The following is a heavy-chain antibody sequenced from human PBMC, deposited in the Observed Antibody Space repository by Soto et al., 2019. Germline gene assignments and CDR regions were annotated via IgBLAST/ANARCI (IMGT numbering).Heavy chain of an antibody. CDR3: ATDSDGYSYGSFDY. Sequence: GASVKVSCKVSGYTLTELSMHWVRQAPGKGLEWMGGFDPEDGETIYAQKFQGRVTMTEDTSTDTAYMELSSLRSEDTAVYYCATDSDGYSYGSFDYWGQGTLVTVSS. CDR1: GYTLTELS. J-gene: IGHJ4*02. D-gene: IGHD5-18*01. CDR2: FDPEDGET. V-gene: IGHV1-24*01.